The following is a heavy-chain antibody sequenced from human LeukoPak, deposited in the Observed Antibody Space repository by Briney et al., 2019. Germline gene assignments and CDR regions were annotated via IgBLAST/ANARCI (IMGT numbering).Heavy chain of an antibody. CDR3: ALVHYHPGRPGP. J-gene: IGHJ5*02. Sequence: SETLSLTCAVYDLNMIGYYWSWIRQPPGKGPQWMGEIDHSGSTTYNPSLKGRVSISTDTSRNQFYLKVHSVTAADTAVYYCALVHYHPGRPGPWGQGTLVTVSS. CDR1: DLNMIGYY. CDR2: IDHSGST. V-gene: IGHV4-34*08. D-gene: IGHD1-14*01.